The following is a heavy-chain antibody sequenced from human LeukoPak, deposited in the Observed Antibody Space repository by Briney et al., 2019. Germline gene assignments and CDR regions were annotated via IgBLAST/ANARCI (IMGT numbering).Heavy chain of an antibody. V-gene: IGHV7-4-1*02. Sequence: GASVKVSCKASGYTFTSYAMNWVRQAPGQGLEWMGWINTNTGNPTYAQGFTGRFVFSLDTSVSTAYLQISSLKAEDTAVYYCARAGGGVIPGSGSYQDYYYYYMDVWGKGTTVTVSS. D-gene: IGHD3-10*01. J-gene: IGHJ6*03. CDR2: INTNTGNP. CDR3: ARAGGGVIPGSGSYQDYYYYYMDV. CDR1: GYTFTSYA.